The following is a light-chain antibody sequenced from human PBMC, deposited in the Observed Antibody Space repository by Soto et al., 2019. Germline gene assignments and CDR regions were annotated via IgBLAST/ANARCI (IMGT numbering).Light chain of an antibody. Sequence: DIQLTQSPSFLSASVGDRVTITCRASQGIRSYLAWYQQKPGKAPKLLIYAASTLQSGVPSRFSGSGSGTEFTLTISSLQPEDFATYYCQQAQAFTFGPGTKVDIK. CDR1: QGIRSY. J-gene: IGKJ3*01. V-gene: IGKV1-9*01. CDR3: QQAQAFT. CDR2: AAS.